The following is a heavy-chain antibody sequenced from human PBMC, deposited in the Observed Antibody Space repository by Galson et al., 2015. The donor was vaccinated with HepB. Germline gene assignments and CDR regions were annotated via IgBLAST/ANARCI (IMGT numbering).Heavy chain of an antibody. D-gene: IGHD2/OR15-2a*01. CDR2: TFYRSMWKN. J-gene: IGHJ4*02. V-gene: IGHV6-1*01. CDR3: TRHLSMRFDY. Sequence: CAISGDSVSSNSAAWNWIRQSPSRGLEWLGRTFYRSMWKNDYAIFVSGRITINPDTSENQFSLQLNSVTPEDTAVYYCTRHLSMRFDYWGQGTMVTVSS. CDR1: GDSVSSNSAA.